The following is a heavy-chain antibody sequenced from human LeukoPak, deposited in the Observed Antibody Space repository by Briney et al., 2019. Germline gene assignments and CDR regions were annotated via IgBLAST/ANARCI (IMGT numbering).Heavy chain of an antibody. CDR3: ARGTRYDPGQFDL. V-gene: IGHV4-59*01. J-gene: IGHJ2*01. Sequence: SETLSLTCAVYGGSFSGYYWSWIRQPPGKGLEWIGYIYYSGSTNYNPSLKSRVTISVDTSKNQFSLKLSSVTAADTAVYYCARGTRYDPGQFDLWGRGTLVTVSS. CDR1: GGSFSGYY. CDR2: IYYSGST. D-gene: IGHD2-2*01.